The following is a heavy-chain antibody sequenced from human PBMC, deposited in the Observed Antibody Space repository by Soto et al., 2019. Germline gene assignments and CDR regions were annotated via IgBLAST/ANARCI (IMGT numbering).Heavy chain of an antibody. D-gene: IGHD2-21*02. Sequence: QVQLMQSGAEVKKPGASVKVSCKASGDTFTEYYIHWVRQAPGQGLEWMGTVNPSGGHTTYAQHFLGRVTXPGAXAXGTLYMELTSLTSEDTAVYYCARGGHVVVVTAALDYWGQGTLVTVSA. CDR2: VNPSGGHT. CDR1: GDTFTEYY. CDR3: ARGGHVVVVTAALDY. V-gene: IGHV1-46*01. J-gene: IGHJ4*02.